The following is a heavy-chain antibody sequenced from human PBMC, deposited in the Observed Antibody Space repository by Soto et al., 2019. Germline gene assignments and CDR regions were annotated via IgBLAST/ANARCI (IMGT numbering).Heavy chain of an antibody. CDR2: INPNSGGT. CDR1: GYTFTGYY. Sequence: GASVKVSCKAPGYTFTGYYMHWVRQAPGQGLEWMGWINPNSGGTNYAQKFQGRVTMTRDTSISTAYMELSRLRSDDTAVYYCARTTTVVARDAFDIWGQGTMVTVSS. J-gene: IGHJ3*02. CDR3: ARTTTVVARDAFDI. V-gene: IGHV1-2*02. D-gene: IGHD4-17*01.